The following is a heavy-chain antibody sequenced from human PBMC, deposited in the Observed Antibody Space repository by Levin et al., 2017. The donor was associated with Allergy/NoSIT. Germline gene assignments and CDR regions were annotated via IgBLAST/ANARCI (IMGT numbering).Heavy chain of an antibody. D-gene: IGHD3-10*01. V-gene: IGHV5-51*01. Sequence: HGESLKISCEGSGYSFTSYWIGWVRQMPGKGLEWMGVVNPVDSDTRYSPSFQGQATISADKSISTAYLQWSSLKASDTAIYYCARVIVVRGLIGAYFDYWGQGALVTVSS. J-gene: IGHJ4*02. CDR3: ARVIVVRGLIGAYFDY. CDR1: GYSFTSYW. CDR2: VNPVDSDT.